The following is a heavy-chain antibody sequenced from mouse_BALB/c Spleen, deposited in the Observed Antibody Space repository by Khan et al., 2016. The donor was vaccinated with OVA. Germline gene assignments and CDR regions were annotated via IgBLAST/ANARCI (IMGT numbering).Heavy chain of an antibody. Sequence: QLKQSGPGLVKPSQSLSLTCTVTGYSITSDYAWNWIRQFPGNKLEWMGYISYSGNTKYNPSLKSRISITRDTSENQFFLQLNSVTIEDTATYYCARIYGGDFDYWGQGTTLTVSS. D-gene: IGHD1-1*01. CDR3: ARIYGGDFDY. CDR2: ISYSGNT. J-gene: IGHJ2*01. V-gene: IGHV3-2*02. CDR1: GYSITSDYA.